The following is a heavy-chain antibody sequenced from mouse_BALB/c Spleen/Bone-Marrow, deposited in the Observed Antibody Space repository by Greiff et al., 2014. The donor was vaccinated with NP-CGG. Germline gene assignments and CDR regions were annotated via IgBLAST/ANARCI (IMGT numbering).Heavy chain of an antibody. CDR2: SWAGGST. CDR3: AREGYDHAMDY. D-gene: IGHD2-14*01. J-gene: IGHJ4*01. CDR1: GFSLTIYG. V-gene: IGHV2-9*02. Sequence: VQLQQSGPGLVAPSQSLSITCTVSGFSLTIYGVHWVRQPPGKGLEWLGVSWAGGSTSYNSALLSRLTISKDISKSQGFLKMNSLQTDDTAMYYCAREGYDHAMDYWGQGTSVTVSS.